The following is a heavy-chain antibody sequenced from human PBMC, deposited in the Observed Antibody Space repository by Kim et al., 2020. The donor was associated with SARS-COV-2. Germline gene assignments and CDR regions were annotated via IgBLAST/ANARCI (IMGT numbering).Heavy chain of an antibody. V-gene: IGHV3-43*01. J-gene: IGHJ4*02. Sequence: YADAVKGRFTISIDNSDNSLYLQMNSLRTEETALYYCAKDGSSSSGPFDYWGQGTLVTVSS. D-gene: IGHD6-6*01. CDR3: AKDGSSSSGPFDY.